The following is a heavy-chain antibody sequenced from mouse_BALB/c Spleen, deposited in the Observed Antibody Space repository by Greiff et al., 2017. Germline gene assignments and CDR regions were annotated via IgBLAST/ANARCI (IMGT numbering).Heavy chain of an antibody. D-gene: IGHD2-3*01. CDR3: ARRDGPAWFAY. Sequence: VQLQQSGAELARPGPSVKLSCKASGYTFTSYWMQWVKQRPGQGLEWIGAIYPGDGDTRYTQKFKGKTTLTADKSSSTAYMQLSSLASEDSAVYYCARRDGPAWFAYWGQGTLVTVSA. V-gene: IGHV1-87*01. CDR1: GYTFTSYW. CDR2: IYPGDGDT. J-gene: IGHJ3*01.